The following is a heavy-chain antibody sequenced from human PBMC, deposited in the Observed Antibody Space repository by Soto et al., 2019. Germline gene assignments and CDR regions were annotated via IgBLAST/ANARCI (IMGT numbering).Heavy chain of an antibody. Sequence: QVQLVQFGAEVKKPGASVKVFCKASGYTFTSYYMHWVRQAPGQGLEWMGIINPSGGSTSYAQKFQGRITVTRDTSTSTVYLELSSLRSEDTAVYFCARQAVPYLGYFDHWGQGALVTVSS. CDR2: INPSGGST. CDR1: GYTFTSYY. J-gene: IGHJ4*02. CDR3: ARQAVPYLGYFDH. D-gene: IGHD6-19*01. V-gene: IGHV1-46*01.